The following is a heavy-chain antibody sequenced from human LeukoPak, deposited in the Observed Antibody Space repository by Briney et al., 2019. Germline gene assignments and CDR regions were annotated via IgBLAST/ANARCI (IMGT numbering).Heavy chain of an antibody. Sequence: GGSLRLSCAASGFTFSSYEMNWVRQAPGKGLEWVSYISSGSSTIYYADSVKGRFTISRDNAKNSLYLQMNSLRAEDTAVYYCARDSVPSYYDSSGYHESFDYWGQGTLVTVSS. D-gene: IGHD3-22*01. CDR2: ISSGSSTI. J-gene: IGHJ4*02. CDR3: ARDSVPSYYDSSGYHESFDY. CDR1: GFTFSSYE. V-gene: IGHV3-48*01.